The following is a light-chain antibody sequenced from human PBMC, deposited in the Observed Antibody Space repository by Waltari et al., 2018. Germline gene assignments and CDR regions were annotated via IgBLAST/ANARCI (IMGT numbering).Light chain of an antibody. CDR1: KLEDKY. V-gene: IGLV3-1*01. CDR3: QAWDSDIVV. Sequence: YALTQPSSVSASPVQTATITCPGPKLEDKYAFWYQKKPGQPPVLVIYQDTERPPGIPERFSGSNSGHTATLTISGTQAMDEADYYCQAWDSDIVVFGGGTKLTVL. CDR2: QDT. J-gene: IGLJ2*01.